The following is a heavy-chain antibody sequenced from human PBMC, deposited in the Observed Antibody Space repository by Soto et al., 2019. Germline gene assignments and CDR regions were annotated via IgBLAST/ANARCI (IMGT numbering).Heavy chain of an antibody. D-gene: IGHD6-19*01. CDR3: AKGGRQGLVTSDFNY. CDR2: VSHDGRNT. J-gene: IGHJ4*02. Sequence: VQLVESGGGVVQPGRSLRLSCAASGFTFSDYAMHWVRQAPGKGLEWVAVVSHDGRNTHYADSVKGRFTISRDSSKNPVPLEMPSLRAEDTAVYYCAKGGRQGLVTSDFNYWGQGALVTVSS. CDR1: GFTFSDYA. V-gene: IGHV3-30*18.